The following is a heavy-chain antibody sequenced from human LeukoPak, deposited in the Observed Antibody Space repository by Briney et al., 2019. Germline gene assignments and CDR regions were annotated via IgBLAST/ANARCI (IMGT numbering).Heavy chain of an antibody. J-gene: IGHJ4*02. Sequence: PGGSLRLSCAASGFPFSDDWMSWVCQAPGKGLEWVGRIKKKGDGGTTDYAAPVKGRFSISRDDSKNMLYLEMNNLKIEDTAVYYCTTVTMVRDYDYWGQGTLVTVSS. V-gene: IGHV3-15*01. D-gene: IGHD3-10*01. CDR2: IKKKGDGGTT. CDR3: TTVTMVRDYDY. CDR1: GFPFSDDW.